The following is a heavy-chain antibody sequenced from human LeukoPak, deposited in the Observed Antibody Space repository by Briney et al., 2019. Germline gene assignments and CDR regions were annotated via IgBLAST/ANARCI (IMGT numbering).Heavy chain of an antibody. D-gene: IGHD4-11*01. CDR1: GYTFTSYG. CDR3: AQGYYSNSLYYYYGMDV. CDR2: ISAYNGNT. Sequence: ASVKVSCKASGYTFTSYGISWVRQAPAQGLEWMGWISAYNGNTNYAQKLQGRVTMTTDTSTSTAYMELRSLRSDDTAVYYCAQGYYSNSLYYYYGMDVWGQGTTVTVSS. J-gene: IGHJ6*02. V-gene: IGHV1-18*01.